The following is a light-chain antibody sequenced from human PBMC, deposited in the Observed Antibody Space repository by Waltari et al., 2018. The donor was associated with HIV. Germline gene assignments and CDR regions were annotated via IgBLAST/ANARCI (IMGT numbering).Light chain of an antibody. CDR2: TAS. J-gene: IGKJ4*01. Sequence: DIQMTQSPSSVSASVGDRVTITCRASQAINTWLAWYQQKPGKAPKLLIYTASTLQSGVPSRFSGSGSGTDFTLTISSLQPEDFATYFCQEADSFPLAFDGGTKVEI. CDR3: QEADSFPLA. CDR1: QAINTW. V-gene: IGKV1-12*01.